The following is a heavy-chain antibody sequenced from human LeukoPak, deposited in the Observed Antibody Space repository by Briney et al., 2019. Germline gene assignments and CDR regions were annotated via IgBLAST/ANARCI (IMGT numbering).Heavy chain of an antibody. Sequence: GGSLRLSCAASGFTFSSYNMNWVRRAPGQGLEWVSTIRTNGAGTHYADSVRGRFPISRDDSKNTLYLQMDSLRAEDTAVYYCARDDYGDSGPLFDYWGQGTLVTVSS. CDR3: ARDDYGDSGPLFDY. D-gene: IGHD4-17*01. J-gene: IGHJ4*02. CDR2: IRTNGAGT. V-gene: IGHV3-23*01. CDR1: GFTFSSYN.